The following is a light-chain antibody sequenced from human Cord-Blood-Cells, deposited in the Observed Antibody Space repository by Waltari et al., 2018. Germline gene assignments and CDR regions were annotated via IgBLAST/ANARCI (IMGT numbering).Light chain of an antibody. Sequence: DIVLTLSPGTLSLSPGERATFSCRASQSVSSIYLAWYQQKPGQAPRLLIYGASSRATGIPDRFSGSGSGTDFTLTISRLEPEDFAVYYCQQYGSSPTFGGGTKVEIK. CDR2: GAS. CDR1: QSVSSIY. V-gene: IGKV3-20*01. CDR3: QQYGSSPT. J-gene: IGKJ4*01.